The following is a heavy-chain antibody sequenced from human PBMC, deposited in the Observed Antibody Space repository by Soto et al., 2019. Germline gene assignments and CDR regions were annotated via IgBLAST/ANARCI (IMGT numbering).Heavy chain of an antibody. V-gene: IGHV1-69*13. CDR1: GGTFSSYA. Sequence: SVKVSCKASGGTFSSYAISWVRQAPGQGLEWMGGIIPIFGTANYAQKFQGRVTITADESTSTAYMELSSLRSEDTAVYYCARDGLSYCGGDCYGVLLHDAFDIWGQGTMVTVSS. D-gene: IGHD2-21*02. CDR2: IIPIFGTA. J-gene: IGHJ3*02. CDR3: ARDGLSYCGGDCYGVLLHDAFDI.